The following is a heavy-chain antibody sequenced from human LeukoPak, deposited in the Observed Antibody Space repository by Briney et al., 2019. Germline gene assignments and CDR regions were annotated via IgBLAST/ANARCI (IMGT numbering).Heavy chain of an antibody. J-gene: IGHJ4*02. CDR3: ARNIFVGYSGSYLGIDY. CDR2: LYSGGRT. Sequence: GGSLRLSCAASGFTFSSYAMSWVRQAPGKGLEWVSVLYSGGRTYYADSVQGRFTISRDNSKNTLYLQMNSLRAEDTAVYYCARNIFVGYSGSYLGIDYWGQGTLVTVSP. D-gene: IGHD1-26*01. CDR1: GFTFSSYA. V-gene: IGHV3-66*01.